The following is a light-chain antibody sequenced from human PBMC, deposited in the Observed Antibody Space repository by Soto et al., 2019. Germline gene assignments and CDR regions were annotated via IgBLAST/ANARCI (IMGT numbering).Light chain of an antibody. CDR3: QQYHSPPVT. Sequence: DIVMTQSPDSLAVSLGARATINCKSSQTVFRSSDNKNYLAWYQQKPGQPPKLLIYLASTRESGVPDRFSGSGSGTDFTLTISSLQAEDVATYYCQQYHSPPVTFGGGTKVEIK. CDR2: LAS. CDR1: QTVFRSSDNKNY. V-gene: IGKV4-1*01. J-gene: IGKJ4*01.